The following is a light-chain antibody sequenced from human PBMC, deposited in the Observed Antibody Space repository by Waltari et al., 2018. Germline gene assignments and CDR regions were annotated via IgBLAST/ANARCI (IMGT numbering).Light chain of an antibody. CDR2: DVS. J-gene: IGLJ1*01. CDR1: SSDIGAYNF. Sequence: QSALTQPASVSGSPGQSISISCTGTSSDIGAYNFVSWYQKHPGKAPKLLIYDVSRSPPAVSSRRSGATSCSTASPTTTCVQDEDEADYYCSSSTTSSTRYVFGSGTKVTVL. CDR3: SSSTTSSTRYV. V-gene: IGLV2-14*03.